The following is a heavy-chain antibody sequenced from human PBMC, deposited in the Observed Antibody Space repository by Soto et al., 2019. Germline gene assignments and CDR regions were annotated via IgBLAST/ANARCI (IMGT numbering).Heavy chain of an antibody. CDR1: GYTFTSYG. Sequence: ASVKVSCKASGYTFTSYGISWVRQAPGQGLEWMGWISSYNGNTNYAQKVQGRVTLTTDTSTSTTYMELRSLRSDDTAVYYCARGPRYCSTTTCFSGVTWFDPWGQGTLVTVSS. D-gene: IGHD2-2*01. V-gene: IGHV1-18*04. J-gene: IGHJ5*02. CDR2: ISSYNGNT. CDR3: ARGPRYCSTTTCFSGVTWFDP.